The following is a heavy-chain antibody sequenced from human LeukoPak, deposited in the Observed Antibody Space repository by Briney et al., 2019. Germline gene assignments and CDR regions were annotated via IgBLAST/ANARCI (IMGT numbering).Heavy chain of an antibody. J-gene: IGHJ4*02. D-gene: IGHD3-10*01. CDR3: ARADAEYGSGTFFPFFDY. V-gene: IGHV3-53*01. CDR1: GFIVNTNH. CDR2: IYSDFST. Sequence: GGSLRLSCAASGFIVNTNHMGWVRQAPGKGLEWVSIIYSDFSTFYADSVRGRFTISRDSSKNTLYLQMRTLRAEDTAVYYCARADAEYGSGTFFPFFDYWGQGTLVTVSS.